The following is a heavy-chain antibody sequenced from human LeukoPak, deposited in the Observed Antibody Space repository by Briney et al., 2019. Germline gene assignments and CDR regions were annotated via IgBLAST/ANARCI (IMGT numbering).Heavy chain of an antibody. V-gene: IGHV3-23*01. CDR1: GFTFSTYA. Sequence: GGSLRLSCAASGFTFSTYAMSWVRQAPGKGLEWVSAISGSGGSTYYADSVKGRFTISRDNSKNTLYLQMNSLRPDDTAVYYCTRDLTGHYSIDYWGQGTLVTVSS. CDR3: TRDLTGHYSIDY. J-gene: IGHJ4*02. D-gene: IGHD3-22*01. CDR2: ISGSGGST.